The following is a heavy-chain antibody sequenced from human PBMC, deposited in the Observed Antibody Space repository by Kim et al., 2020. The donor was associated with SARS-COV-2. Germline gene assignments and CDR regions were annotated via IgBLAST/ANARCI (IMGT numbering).Heavy chain of an antibody. CDR2: INCNNGDT. Sequence: ASVKVSCRASGYTFTRHYVHWVRQAPGQGLEWMGMINCNNGDTGYARTFQNRATMTRDTSTSTVYMELSSLTSEDTAVYYCAREIPATLYFDYWGQGAQV. CDR1: GYTFTRHY. J-gene: IGHJ4*02. V-gene: IGHV1-46*01. CDR3: AREIPATLYFDY. D-gene: IGHD2-2*01.